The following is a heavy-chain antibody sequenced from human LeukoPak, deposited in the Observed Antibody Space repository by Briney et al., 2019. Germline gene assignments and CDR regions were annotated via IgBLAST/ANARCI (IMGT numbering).Heavy chain of an antibody. CDR3: AKVSSYGDYSLGY. J-gene: IGHJ4*02. V-gene: IGHV3-30*18. CDR1: GFTFSSYG. D-gene: IGHD4-17*01. Sequence: GGSLRLSCAASGFTFSSYGMHWVRQAPGKGLEWVAVISYDGSNKYYADSVKGRFTISRDNPKNTLCLQMNSLRAEDTAVYYCAKVSSYGDYSLGYWGQGTLVTVSS. CDR2: ISYDGSNK.